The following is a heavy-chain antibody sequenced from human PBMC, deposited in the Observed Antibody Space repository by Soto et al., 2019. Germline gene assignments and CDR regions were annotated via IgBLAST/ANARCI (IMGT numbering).Heavy chain of an antibody. CDR3: AKAPYGVTFPFDY. D-gene: IGHD4-4*01. CDR1: GFTFSSYA. V-gene: IGHV3-23*01. Sequence: EVQLLESGGGLVQPGGSLRLSCAASGFTFSSYAMSWVRQAPGKGLEWVSAISGSGAGTYYADSVKGRFTISRDNSKITMYLQMNSLRADDTAVYYCAKAPYGVTFPFDYCGQGTLVTVSS. CDR2: ISGSGAGT. J-gene: IGHJ4*02.